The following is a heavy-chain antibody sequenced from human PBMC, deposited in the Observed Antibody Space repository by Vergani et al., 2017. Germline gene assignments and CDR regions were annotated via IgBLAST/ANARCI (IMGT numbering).Heavy chain of an antibody. Sequence: EVQLVESGGGLVQPGRSLRLSCAASGFTFDDYAMHWVRQAPGKGLEWVSGISWNSGSIGYADSVKGRFPISRDNAKNSLYLQMNSLRAEDTALYYCAKSSVRYDDFWSGYLGRDYYYMDVWGKGTTVTVSS. CDR2: ISWNSGSI. CDR3: AKSSVRYDDFWSGYLGRDYYYMDV. CDR1: GFTFDDYA. V-gene: IGHV3-9*01. J-gene: IGHJ6*03. D-gene: IGHD3-3*01.